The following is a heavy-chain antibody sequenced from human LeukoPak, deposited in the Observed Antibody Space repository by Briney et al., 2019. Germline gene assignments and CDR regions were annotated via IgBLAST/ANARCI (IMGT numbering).Heavy chain of an antibody. Sequence: ASVKVSCKASGGTFSSYAISWVRQAPGQGLEWMGRIIPIFGTANYAQKFQGRVTITTDEPTSTAYMELSSLRSEDTAVYYCARAHDYGDYVSPYDAFDIWGQGTMVTVSS. CDR2: IIPIFGTA. CDR1: GGTFSSYA. CDR3: ARAHDYGDYVSPYDAFDI. V-gene: IGHV1-69*05. J-gene: IGHJ3*02. D-gene: IGHD4-17*01.